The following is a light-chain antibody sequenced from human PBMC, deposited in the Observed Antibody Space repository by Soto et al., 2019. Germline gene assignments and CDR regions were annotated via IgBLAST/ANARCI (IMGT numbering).Light chain of an antibody. V-gene: IGKV3-11*01. CDR3: QQRSTWPLFT. J-gene: IGKJ4*01. Sequence: VLTQSPATLFLSPGERATLSCRASQTVSRYLAWYQQKPGQAPRLLIYYASNRATGIPARFSGSGSGTDYILTISSLEPEDFAVYYCQQRSTWPLFTFGGGTKVEI. CDR1: QTVSRY. CDR2: YAS.